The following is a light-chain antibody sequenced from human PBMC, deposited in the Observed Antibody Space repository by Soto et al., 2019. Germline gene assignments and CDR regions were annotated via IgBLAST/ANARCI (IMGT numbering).Light chain of an antibody. CDR3: KQYNSYSSIT. Sequence: DVQMTQSPSTLSASVGERVTLSCRASQSIDSWLAWYQQKPRKAPNLLIYKASTLETGVPARFSGSGSSTEFIITISSRVYDDFAAYYCKQYNSYSSITFGQGTRVEIK. CDR1: QSIDSW. V-gene: IGKV1-5*03. CDR2: KAS. J-gene: IGKJ5*01.